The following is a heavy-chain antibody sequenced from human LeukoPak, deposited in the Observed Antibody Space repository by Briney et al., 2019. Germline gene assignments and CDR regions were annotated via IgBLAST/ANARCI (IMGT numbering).Heavy chain of an antibody. Sequence: PSETLSLTCAVSGGSISSSNWWSWVRQPPGQGLEWIGEIYHSGSTNYNPSLKSRVTISVDESKNQFSLKLSSVTAADTAVYYCARVTVVVPAAMSRFDPWGQGTLVTVSS. D-gene: IGHD2-2*01. CDR1: GGSISSSNW. V-gene: IGHV4-4*02. CDR2: IYHSGST. CDR3: ARVTVVVPAAMSRFDP. J-gene: IGHJ5*02.